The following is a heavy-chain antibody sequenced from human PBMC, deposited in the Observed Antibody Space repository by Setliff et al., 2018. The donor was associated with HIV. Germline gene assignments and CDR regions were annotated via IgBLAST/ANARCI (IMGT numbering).Heavy chain of an antibody. V-gene: IGHV4-31*03. CDR2: IYYTGST. J-gene: IGHJ4*02. Sequence: KASETLSLTCTVSGASISSGAYFWIWIRQHPGKGLEWMGYIYYTGSTYYNLSLKSRMIISLDTSKNQLFLTLNFVTAADTAIYYCARGGRKDLTDNWGQGTLVTVSS. CDR1: GASISSGAYF. D-gene: IGHD3-16*01. CDR3: ARGGRKDLTDN.